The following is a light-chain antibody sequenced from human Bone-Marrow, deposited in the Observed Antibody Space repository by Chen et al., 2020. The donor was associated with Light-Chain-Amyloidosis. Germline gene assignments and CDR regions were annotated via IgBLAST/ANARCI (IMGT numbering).Light chain of an antibody. V-gene: IGLV3-21*02. CDR1: NIGSTS. CDR2: DDS. CDR3: QVWDRSSDRPV. Sequence: SYVLTQPSSVSVAPGQTATLACGGNNIGSTSVHWYQQTPGQAPLLVVYDDSARPSGIPERLSGSNSGNTATLTISRGEAGDEAAYYCQVWDRSSDRPVFGGGTKLTVL. J-gene: IGLJ3*02.